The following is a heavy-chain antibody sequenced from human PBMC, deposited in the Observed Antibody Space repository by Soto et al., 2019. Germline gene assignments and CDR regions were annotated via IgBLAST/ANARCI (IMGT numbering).Heavy chain of an antibody. CDR1: GFTFSSYW. D-gene: IGHD1-7*01. J-gene: IGHJ3*02. CDR2: IKQDGSGK. CDR3: ARNGRTWNYPLGAFDI. V-gene: IGHV3-7*01. Sequence: GGSLRLSCAASGFTFSSYWMRWVRQAPGKGLEWVANIKQDGSGKNIVDSVKGRFTISRDNAKNSLYLQMNSLRAEETAVYYCARNGRTWNYPLGAFDIWGQGTMVTVSS.